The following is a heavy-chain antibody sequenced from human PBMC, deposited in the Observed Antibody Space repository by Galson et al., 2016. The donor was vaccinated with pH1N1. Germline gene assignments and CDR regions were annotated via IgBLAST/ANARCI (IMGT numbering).Heavy chain of an antibody. CDR2: IYPGDSDS. Sequence: QSGAEVKKPGESLKISCKGSGSIFIGHWIAWVRQKPGNGLEWMGIIYPGDSDSRYSPSFAGQVTISADKSSNTAYLRWSSLKASDTAMYYCARLAHCSCACYSMGPWGYFDFWGQGTLVAVSS. CDR3: ARLAHCSCACYSMGPWGYFDF. J-gene: IGHJ4*03. V-gene: IGHV5-51*01. CDR1: GSIFIGHW. D-gene: IGHD2-21*02.